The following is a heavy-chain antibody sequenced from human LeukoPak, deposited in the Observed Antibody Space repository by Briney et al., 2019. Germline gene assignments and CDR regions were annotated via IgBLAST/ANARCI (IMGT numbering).Heavy chain of an antibody. CDR3: ARAYTAMVLYYFDY. V-gene: IGHV3-30*04. CDR2: ISYDGSNK. J-gene: IGHJ4*02. CDR1: GFTFSSYA. D-gene: IGHD5-18*01. Sequence: GGSLRLSCAASGFTFSSYAMQWVRQAPGKGLEWVAVISYDGSNKYYADSVKGRFTISRDNSKNTLYLQMNSLRAEDTAVYYCARAYTAMVLYYFDYWGQGTLVTVSS.